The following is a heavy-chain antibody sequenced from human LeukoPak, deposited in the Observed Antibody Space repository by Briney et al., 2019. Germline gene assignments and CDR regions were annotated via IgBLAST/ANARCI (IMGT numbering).Heavy chain of an antibody. Sequence: PGRSLRLSCAASGFTFSSYAMHWVRQAPGKGLEWVAVISYDGSNKYYADSVKGRFTISRDNSKNTLYLQMNSLRAEDTAVYYCARTVYTAMYYWGQGTLVTVSS. CDR1: GFTFSSYA. CDR2: ISYDGSNK. V-gene: IGHV3-30-3*01. J-gene: IGHJ4*02. CDR3: ARTVYTAMYY. D-gene: IGHD5-18*01.